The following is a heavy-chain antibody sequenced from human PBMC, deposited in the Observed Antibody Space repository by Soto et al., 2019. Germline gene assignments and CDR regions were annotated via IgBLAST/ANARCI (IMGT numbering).Heavy chain of an antibody. Sequence: VGSLRLSCVASGFTIRSNAMYWVRQAPGKGLEWVSGISERGDTTHYAESVKGRITISRDTSKNTLYLQLNTLRADDTAVYYCAKDKPGTTSFDYWGQGTLVTVSS. CDR2: ISERGDTT. CDR3: AKDKPGTTSFDY. V-gene: IGHV3-23*01. J-gene: IGHJ4*02. D-gene: IGHD1-1*01. CDR1: GFTIRSNA.